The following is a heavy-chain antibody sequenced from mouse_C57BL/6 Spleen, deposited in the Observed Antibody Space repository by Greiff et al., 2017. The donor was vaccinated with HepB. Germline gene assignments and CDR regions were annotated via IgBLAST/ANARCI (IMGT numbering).Heavy chain of an antibody. CDR1: GYAFSSSW. Sequence: QVQLQQSGPELVKPGASVKISCKASGYAFSSSWMNWVKQRPGKGLEWIGRIYPGDGDTNYNGKFKGKATLTADKSSSTAYMQLSSLTSEDSAVYFCARSANWDKGYWGQGTTLTVSS. D-gene: IGHD4-1*01. CDR2: IYPGDGDT. J-gene: IGHJ2*01. V-gene: IGHV1-82*01. CDR3: ARSANWDKGY.